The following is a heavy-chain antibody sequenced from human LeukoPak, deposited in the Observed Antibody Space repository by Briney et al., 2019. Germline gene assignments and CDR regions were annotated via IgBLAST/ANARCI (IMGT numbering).Heavy chain of an antibody. CDR2: INHSGST. CDR3: ARGLRGSSWPTNYYYYMDV. Sequence: SSETLSLTCAVYGGSFSGYYWSWIRQPPGKGLEWIGEINHSGSTNYNPSLKSRVTISVDTSKNQFSLKLSSVTAADTAVYYCARGLRGSSWPTNYYYYMDVWGKGTTVTVSS. D-gene: IGHD6-13*01. V-gene: IGHV4-34*01. J-gene: IGHJ6*03. CDR1: GGSFSGYY.